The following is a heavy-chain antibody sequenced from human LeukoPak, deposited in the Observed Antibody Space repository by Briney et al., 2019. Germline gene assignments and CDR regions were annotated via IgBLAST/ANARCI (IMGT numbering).Heavy chain of an antibody. CDR1: GYAFSSFA. V-gene: IGHV1-18*01. CDR2: ISTYTNT. Sequence: ASVKVSCKTSGYAFSSFAIAWVRQAPGQGLEWMGWISTYTNTNAAQKFQGRVTMTKDTSTSTAYMELTSLRSDDTAVYYCARCYDFWTGYFDYWGQGTRVTVSS. CDR3: ARCYDFWTGYFDY. J-gene: IGHJ4*02. D-gene: IGHD3-3*01.